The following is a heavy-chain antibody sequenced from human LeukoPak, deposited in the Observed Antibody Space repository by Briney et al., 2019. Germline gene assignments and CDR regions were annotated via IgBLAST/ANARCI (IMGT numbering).Heavy chain of an antibody. D-gene: IGHD6-13*01. Sequence: PGGSLRLSCAASGFTFSSYAMSWVRQAPGKGLEWGSAISGSGGSTYYADSVRGRFTISRDNSKNTLYLQMNSLRAEDTAVYYCAKRYSSSWELDYWGQGTLVTVSS. CDR2: ISGSGGST. CDR3: AKRYSSSWELDY. CDR1: GFTFSSYA. J-gene: IGHJ4*02. V-gene: IGHV3-23*01.